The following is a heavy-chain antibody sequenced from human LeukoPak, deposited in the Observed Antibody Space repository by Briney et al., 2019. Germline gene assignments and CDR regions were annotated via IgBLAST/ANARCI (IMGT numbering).Heavy chain of an antibody. CDR3: AHRPNIAAPGPPPPGWFDP. Sequence: ESGPTLVKPTQTLTLTCTFSGFSPSTSGVGVGWFRQPPGKALEWLALFYWDDDERYSPSLKSRLTITRDTSKDQVVPTMTNMDPVDTAIYYCAHRPNIAAPGPPPPGWFDPWGQGFLVTVSS. J-gene: IGHJ5*02. D-gene: IGHD6-13*01. V-gene: IGHV2-5*02. CDR2: FYWDDDE. CDR1: GFSPSTSGVG.